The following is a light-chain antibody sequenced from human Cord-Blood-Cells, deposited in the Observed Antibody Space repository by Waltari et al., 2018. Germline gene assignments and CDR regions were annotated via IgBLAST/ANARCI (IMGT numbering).Light chain of an antibody. CDR2: EGS. V-gene: IGLV2-8*01. J-gene: IGLJ1*01. CDR1: SSDVGGYNY. Sequence: QSALTQPPSASGSPGQSVTISCTGTSSDVGGYNYVSWYQQHPGKAPKLMIYEGSKRPAGVPDRFSGSKSGNTASLTVSGLQAEDEADYYCSSYAGSIYVFGTGTKVIVL. CDR3: SSYAGSIYV.